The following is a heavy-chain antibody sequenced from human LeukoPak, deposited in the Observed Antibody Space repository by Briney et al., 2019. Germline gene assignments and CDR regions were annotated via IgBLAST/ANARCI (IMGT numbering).Heavy chain of an antibody. V-gene: IGHV3-7*01. CDR1: GFTFSSYW. J-gene: IGHJ1*01. CDR2: IKQDGSEK. CDR3: GREETRAQGLVMAGDESFHH. Sequence: GGSLRLSCAASGFTFSSYWMSWVRQAPGKGLEWVANIKQDGSEKYYVGSVKGRFTISRDNAKNSLYLQMNSLRAEDTAVYYGGREETRAQGLVMAGDESFHHWGRATLVTVS. D-gene: IGHD6-19*01.